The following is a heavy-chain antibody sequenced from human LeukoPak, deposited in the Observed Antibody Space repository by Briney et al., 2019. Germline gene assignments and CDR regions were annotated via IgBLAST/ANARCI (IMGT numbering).Heavy chain of an antibody. Sequence: SETLSLTCTVSGGSISSSSYYWGWIRQPPGKGLEWIGSIYYSGSTYYNPSLKSRVTMSVDTSKNQFSLKLSSVTAADTAVYYCASYDILTGYSYWGQGTLVTVSS. CDR1: GGSISSSSYY. J-gene: IGHJ4*02. V-gene: IGHV4-39*07. CDR3: ASYDILTGYSY. CDR2: IYYSGST. D-gene: IGHD3-9*01.